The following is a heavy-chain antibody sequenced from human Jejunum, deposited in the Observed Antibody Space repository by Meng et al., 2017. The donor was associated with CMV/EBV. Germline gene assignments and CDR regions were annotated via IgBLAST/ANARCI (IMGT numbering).Heavy chain of an antibody. D-gene: IGHD6-19*01. V-gene: IGHV1-3*01. CDR1: GYSLSNHV. CDR3: AREGTVAGLDLDD. J-gene: IGHJ4*02. Sequence: CKASGYSLSNHVMPWVRQAPGPRLEWMGWINGGNGNPEYSQNFQGRVTFTRDTSASTAYMELSSLTSEDTAVYYCAREGTVAGLDLDDWGQGTLVTVSS. CDR2: INGGNGNP.